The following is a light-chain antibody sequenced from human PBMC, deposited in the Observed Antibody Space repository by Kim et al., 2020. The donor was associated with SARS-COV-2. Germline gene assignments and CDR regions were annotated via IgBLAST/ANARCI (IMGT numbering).Light chain of an antibody. CDR1: QSISNY. Sequence: AAVVGEGITTPCPASQSISNYVCWHQQKPGKAPRLLIFKASRFKSGVPSSFSGSGSATDITLTISIQRQDYFATYYCQQYIDYPTFGQGTKVDIK. CDR2: KAS. CDR3: QQYIDYPT. V-gene: IGKV1-5*03. J-gene: IGKJ1*01.